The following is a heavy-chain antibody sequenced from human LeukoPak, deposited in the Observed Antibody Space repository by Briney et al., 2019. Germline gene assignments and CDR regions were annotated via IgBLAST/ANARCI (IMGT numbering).Heavy chain of an antibody. CDR1: GGSISSYY. J-gene: IGHJ5*02. CDR2: IYYSGST. Sequence: PSETLSLTCTVSGGSISSYYWSWIRQPPGKGLEWIGYIYYSGSTNYNPSLKSRVTISVDTSKNQSSLKLSSVTAADTAVYYCARDRGYCSSTSCYQWFDPWGQGTLVTVSS. D-gene: IGHD2-2*01. V-gene: IGHV4-59*01. CDR3: ARDRGYCSSTSCYQWFDP.